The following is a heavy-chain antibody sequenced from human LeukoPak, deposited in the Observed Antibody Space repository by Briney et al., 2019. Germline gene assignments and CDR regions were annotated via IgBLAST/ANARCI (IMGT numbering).Heavy chain of an antibody. D-gene: IGHD2-2*01. J-gene: IGHJ4*02. CDR2: IKSKTGGGTA. Sequence: PGGSLRLSCAASGFTFSNAWMSWVRQAPGKGLEWVGRIKSKTGGGTADYAARVEGRFTISRDDSKNTLYLQMNSLKTEDTAVYYCTTDGCSSSSCYFDYWGQGTLVTVSS. CDR1: GFTFSNAW. CDR3: TTDGCSSSSCYFDY. V-gene: IGHV3-15*01.